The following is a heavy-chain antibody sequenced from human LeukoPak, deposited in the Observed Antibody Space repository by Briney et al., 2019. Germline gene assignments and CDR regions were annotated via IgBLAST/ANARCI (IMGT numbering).Heavy chain of an antibody. Sequence: PGGSLRLSCAASGFTFSSYAMSWVRQAPGKGLEWVSAISGSGGSTYYVDSVKGRLTISRDNSKNTLYLQMNSLRAEDTAVYYCAKFKYSSGWLVSRFDYWGQGTLVTVSS. V-gene: IGHV3-23*01. D-gene: IGHD6-19*01. CDR3: AKFKYSSGWLVSRFDY. J-gene: IGHJ4*02. CDR1: GFTFSSYA. CDR2: ISGSGGST.